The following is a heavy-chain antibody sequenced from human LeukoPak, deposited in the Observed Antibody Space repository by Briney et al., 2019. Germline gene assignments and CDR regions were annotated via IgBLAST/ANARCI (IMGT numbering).Heavy chain of an antibody. CDR1: GGSISSYY. CDR2: IYTSGST. Sequence: SETLSLTCTVSGGSISSYYWSWIRQPAGKGLEWIGRIYTSGSTNYNPSLKSRVTMSVDTSKNQYSLKLSSVNAADTAVYYCASTVDCTNGVCYSYEAFHIWGQGTMVTVSS. J-gene: IGHJ3*02. CDR3: ASTVDCTNGVCYSYEAFHI. V-gene: IGHV4-4*07. D-gene: IGHD2-8*01.